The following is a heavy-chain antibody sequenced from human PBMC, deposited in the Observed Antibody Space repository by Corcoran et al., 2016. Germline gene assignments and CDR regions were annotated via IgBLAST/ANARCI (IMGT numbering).Heavy chain of an antibody. V-gene: IGHV3-30*18. D-gene: IGHD1-26*01. J-gene: IGHJ4*02. CDR1: GFTFSSYG. Sequence: QVQLVESGGGVVQPGRSLRLSCAASGFTFSSYGMHWVRQAPGKGLEWVAVISYDGSNKYYADSVKVRFTISRDNSKNTLYLQMKSLRAEYTAGYYCAKGSAGGFDYWGQGTLVTVTS. CDR3: AKGSAGGFDY. CDR2: ISYDGSNK.